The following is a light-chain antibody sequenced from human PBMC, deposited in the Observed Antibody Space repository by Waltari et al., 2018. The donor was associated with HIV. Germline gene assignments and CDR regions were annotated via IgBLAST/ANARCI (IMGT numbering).Light chain of an antibody. V-gene: IGLV1-44*01. CDR1: SSNLGTQS. Sequence: QSVLTQPPSASGTPGPRVTISCSGSSSNLGTQSVSWYQHLPPTAPHRLIFTNNLRPSGAPDLFSCSKSGTSALLAISGLQSEDEADYYCATLDVSLNGYVLFGGGTKVTVL. CDR2: TNN. CDR3: ATLDVSLNGYVL. J-gene: IGLJ2*01.